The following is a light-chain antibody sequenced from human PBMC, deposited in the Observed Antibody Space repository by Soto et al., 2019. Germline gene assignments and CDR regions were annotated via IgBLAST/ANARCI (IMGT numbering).Light chain of an antibody. Sequence: EIVMTQSPATLSASPGERATLSCRASQRISSNLAWYQQKPGQAPRLLIYGASTRATGIPARFSGSGSGTEFTLTISSLQSEDFAVYYCQQYSVWPPITFGQGTRLEIK. CDR2: GAS. CDR1: QRISSN. V-gene: IGKV3-15*01. CDR3: QQYSVWPPIT. J-gene: IGKJ5*01.